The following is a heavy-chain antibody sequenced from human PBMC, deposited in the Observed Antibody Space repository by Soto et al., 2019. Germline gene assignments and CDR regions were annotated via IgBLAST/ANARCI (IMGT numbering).Heavy chain of an antibody. J-gene: IGHJ4*02. CDR2: INHSGST. CDR1: GGSISGYY. CDR3: ARVRLSVVVVPAAKYFDF. D-gene: IGHD2-2*01. Sequence: QVQIQQWGAGLLKSSETLSLTCAVYGGSISGYYWSWIRQPPGKGLEWIGEINHSGSTNYNPSLKSRVTISVDTSKNQFSLKLSSVTAADTAVYYCARVRLSVVVVPAAKYFDFWGLGTLVTVSS. V-gene: IGHV4-34*01.